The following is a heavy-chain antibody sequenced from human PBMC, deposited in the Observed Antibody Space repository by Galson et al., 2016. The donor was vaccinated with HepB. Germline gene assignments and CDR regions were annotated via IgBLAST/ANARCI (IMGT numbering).Heavy chain of an antibody. D-gene: IGHD3-10*01. J-gene: IGHJ1*01. V-gene: IGHV3-23*01. CDR3: AKGGYGSGTYYNAIQH. Sequence: SLRLSCAASGFTFSIYAMSWVRQAPGKGLEWVSAISGSGSSTYYADSVKGRFTISRDNSKNTLYLQMNSLRAADTAVYYCAKGGYGSGTYYNAIQHWGQGTVVTVSS. CDR1: GFTFSIYA. CDR2: ISGSGSST.